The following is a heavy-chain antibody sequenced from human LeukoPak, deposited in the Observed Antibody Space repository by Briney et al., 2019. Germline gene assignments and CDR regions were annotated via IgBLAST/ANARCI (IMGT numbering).Heavy chain of an antibody. CDR2: VNLNSGGT. J-gene: IGHJ4*02. D-gene: IGHD3-9*01. V-gene: IGHV1-2*02. CDR1: GYTFTDFY. Sequence: ASVKVSCKTSGYTFTDFYMHWVRQAPGQGLEWMGWVNLNSGGTNFAQKFQGRVAITRDKSTSTAYMQLSRLRFDDTAVYYRARSPPILTGENFDYWGQGTLLTVCS. CDR3: ARSPPILTGENFDY.